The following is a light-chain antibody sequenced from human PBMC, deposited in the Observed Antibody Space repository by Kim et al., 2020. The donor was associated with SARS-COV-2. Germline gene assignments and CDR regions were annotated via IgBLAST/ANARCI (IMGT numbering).Light chain of an antibody. CDR3: QQYSGSPLT. CDR2: DTF. Sequence: IVLTQSPGTLYLSPGERATLSCRASQSLANNKLAWYQQKPGQPPRILIYDTFNRPAGVPDRFSGSGSGTDYTLTISRLEPEDFVVYYCQQYSGSPLTFGGGTKVEI. CDR1: QSLANNK. V-gene: IGKV3-20*01. J-gene: IGKJ4*01.